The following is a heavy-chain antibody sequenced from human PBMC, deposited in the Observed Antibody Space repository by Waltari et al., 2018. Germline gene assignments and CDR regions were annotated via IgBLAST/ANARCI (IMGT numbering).Heavy chain of an antibody. CDR2: IRRKANSYAT. CDR1: GFTFSGSA. Sequence: EVQLVESGGGLVQPGGSLKLSCAASGFTFSGSAMHWVRQASGKGLGWVGRIRRKANSYATAYAASVKGRFTISRDDSKNTAYLQMNSLKTEDTAVYYCTRRDAAVEWGQGTLVTVSS. D-gene: IGHD6-25*01. CDR3: TRRDAAVE. J-gene: IGHJ4*02. V-gene: IGHV3-73*01.